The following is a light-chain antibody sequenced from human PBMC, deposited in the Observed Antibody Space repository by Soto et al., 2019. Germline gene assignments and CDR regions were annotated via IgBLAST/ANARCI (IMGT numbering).Light chain of an antibody. CDR3: CSYAGSYNLV. CDR2: DVS. J-gene: IGLJ3*02. V-gene: IGLV2-11*01. CDR1: SSDVGGYSY. Sequence: QSALTQPRSVSGSPGQSVTISCTGTSSDVGGYSYVSWYQQHPGKAPKLMIYDVSKRPSGVPDRFSGSKSGNTASLTISGLQAEDEADFYCCSYAGSYNLVSGGGTKLTVL.